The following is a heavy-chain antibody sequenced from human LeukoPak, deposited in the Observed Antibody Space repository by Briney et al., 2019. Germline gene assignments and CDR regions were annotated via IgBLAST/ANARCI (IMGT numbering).Heavy chain of an antibody. Sequence: SVKVSCKASGGTFSSYAISWVRQAPGQGLDWMGRIIPILGIANYAQKFQGRVTITADKSTSTAYMELSSLRSEDTAVYYCARDAGDHGGYHYWGQGTLVTVSS. D-gene: IGHD5-12*01. CDR3: ARDAGDHGGYHY. CDR2: IIPILGIA. J-gene: IGHJ4*02. V-gene: IGHV1-69*04. CDR1: GGTFSSYA.